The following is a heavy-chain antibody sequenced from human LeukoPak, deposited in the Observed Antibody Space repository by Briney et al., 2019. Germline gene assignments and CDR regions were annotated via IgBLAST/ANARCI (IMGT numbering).Heavy chain of an antibody. V-gene: IGHV3-64D*06. CDR1: GFTFSRFA. CDR2: ISSDGGRT. J-gene: IGHJ4*02. Sequence: GGSLRLSCSASGFTFSRFAMHWVRQAPGMGLEYVSAISSDGGRTYYAASVKGRLTFPRDNSKNTLYLQMSSLRAEDSAVYYCVKDPSSDYYGSSRRPEFYFDYWGQGTLVTVSS. D-gene: IGHD3-10*01. CDR3: VKDPSSDYYGSSRRPEFYFDY.